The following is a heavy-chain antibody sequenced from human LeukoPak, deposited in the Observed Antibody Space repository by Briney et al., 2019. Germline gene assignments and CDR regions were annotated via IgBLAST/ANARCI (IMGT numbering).Heavy chain of an antibody. Sequence: SETLSLTCTVSGGSISSYYWSWIRQPPGKGLEWIGYIYTSGSTNYNPSLKSRVTISVDTSKNQFSLKLSSVTAADTAVYYCARATVVPAAMGNWGQGTLVTVSS. CDR3: ARATVVPAAMGN. CDR2: IYTSGST. D-gene: IGHD2-2*01. J-gene: IGHJ4*02. CDR1: GGSISSYY. V-gene: IGHV4-4*09.